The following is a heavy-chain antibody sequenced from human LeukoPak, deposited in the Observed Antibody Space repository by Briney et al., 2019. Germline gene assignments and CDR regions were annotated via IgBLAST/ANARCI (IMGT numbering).Heavy chain of an antibody. CDR2: IYKTGST. CDR3: ARIYCGGDCRGYYYHYYMDV. J-gene: IGHJ6*03. D-gene: IGHD2-21*02. Sequence: PSQTLSLTCTVSGGSINSGSYYWSWIRQPAGKGLEWIGRIYKTGSTNYNPSLKSRATISVDTSKNQFSLKLSSVTAADTAVYYCARIYCGGDCRGYYYHYYMDVWGKGTTVTISS. V-gene: IGHV4-61*02. CDR1: GGSINSGSYY.